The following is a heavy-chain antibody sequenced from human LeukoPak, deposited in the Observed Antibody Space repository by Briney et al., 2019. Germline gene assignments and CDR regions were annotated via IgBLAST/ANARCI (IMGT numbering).Heavy chain of an antibody. J-gene: IGHJ4*02. Sequence: GGSLRLSCAASGFTFSIYGVHWVRQAPGKGLEWVAVIGSDVSNRYYADSVKGRFTISRDNSKNTLYLQMNSLRAEDTAVYYCAKRGTGTYNFDYWGQGTLVTVSS. D-gene: IGHD3/OR15-3a*01. V-gene: IGHV3-33*06. CDR1: GFTFSIYG. CDR2: IGSDVSNR. CDR3: AKRGTGTYNFDY.